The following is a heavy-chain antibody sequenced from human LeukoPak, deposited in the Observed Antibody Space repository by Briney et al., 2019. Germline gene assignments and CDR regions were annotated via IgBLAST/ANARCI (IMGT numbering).Heavy chain of an antibody. CDR1: GFTVSSDY. CDR3: ARERTPASSSWDPGYYYYYMDV. D-gene: IGHD6-13*01. CDR2: IYSGGST. Sequence: GGSLRLSCAASGFTVSSDYMSWGRQAPGKGLEWVSVIYSGGSTYYADSVKGRFTISRDNSKNTLYLQMNSLRAEDTAVYYCARERTPASSSWDPGYYYYYMDVWGKGTTVTVSS. J-gene: IGHJ6*03. V-gene: IGHV3-66*01.